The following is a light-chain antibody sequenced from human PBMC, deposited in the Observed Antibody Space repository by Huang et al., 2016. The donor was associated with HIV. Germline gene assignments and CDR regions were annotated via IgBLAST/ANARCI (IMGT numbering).Light chain of an antibody. CDR3: QQRSNWPPLT. CDR1: QSVSSS. V-gene: IGKV3-11*01. J-gene: IGKJ4*01. CDR2: EAS. Sequence: EIVLTQSPATLSLSPGDKATLSCRASQSVSSSLAWYQQKPGQAPRLLIYEASHRAAGIPARFSGSGSGTDFTLTISSLEPEDFALYYCQQRSNWPPLTFGGGTKVEIK.